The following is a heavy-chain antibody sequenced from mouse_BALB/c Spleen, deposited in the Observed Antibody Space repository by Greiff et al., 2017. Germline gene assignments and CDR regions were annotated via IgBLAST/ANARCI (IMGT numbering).Heavy chain of an antibody. CDR3: ARNYYGSSYAMDY. CDR1: GDSITSGY. D-gene: IGHD1-1*01. Sequence: EVQLVESGPSLVKPSQTLSLTCSVTGDSITSGYWNWIRKFPGNKLEYMGYISYSGSTYYNPSLKSRISIIRDTSKNQYYLQLNSVTTEDTATYYCARNYYGSSYAMDYWGQGTSVTVSS. J-gene: IGHJ4*01. V-gene: IGHV3-8*02. CDR2: ISYSGST.